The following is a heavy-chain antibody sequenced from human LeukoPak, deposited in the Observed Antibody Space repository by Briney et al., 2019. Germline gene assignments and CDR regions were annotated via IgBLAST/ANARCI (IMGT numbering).Heavy chain of an antibody. CDR1: GGSISSSSYY. D-gene: IGHD3-22*01. Sequence: TSSETLSLTCTVSGGSISSSSYYWGWIRQPPGKGLEWIGSIYYSGSTYYNPSLKSRVTISVDTSKNQFSLKLSSVTAADTAVYYCASDEVAWKHYDSSGSILDYWGQGTLVTVSS. CDR2: IYYSGST. J-gene: IGHJ4*02. V-gene: IGHV4-39*01. CDR3: ASDEVAWKHYDSSGSILDY.